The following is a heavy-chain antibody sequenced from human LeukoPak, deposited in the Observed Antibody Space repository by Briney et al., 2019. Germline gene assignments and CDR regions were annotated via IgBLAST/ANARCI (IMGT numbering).Heavy chain of an antibody. V-gene: IGHV4-4*02. Sequence: SGTLSLTCDVSGGSTTSNNWWSWVRQPPGKGLEWIGEAYHSGITNYNPSLKSRVTISVDKSKNQFSLELTSVTAADTAVYYCARYFDFWSGYPSFDYWGQGTLVTVSS. CDR3: ARYFDFWSGYPSFDY. J-gene: IGHJ4*02. CDR2: AYHSGIT. CDR1: GGSTTSNNW. D-gene: IGHD3-3*01.